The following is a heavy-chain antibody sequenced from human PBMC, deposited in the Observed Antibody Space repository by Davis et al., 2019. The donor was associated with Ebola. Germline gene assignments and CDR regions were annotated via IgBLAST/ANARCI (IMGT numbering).Heavy chain of an antibody. J-gene: IGHJ4*02. V-gene: IGHV3-30*02. CDR2: IQSDGSNK. Sequence: GESLKISCAASGFTFSYSGMHWVRQAPGKGLEWVAFIQSDGSNKYYADSVKGRFTISRDNSKNTVYLQLNILRPEDTAVYNCANYDSSGYYRAEDYWGQGTLVTVSS. CDR1: GFTFSYSG. CDR3: ANYDSSGYYRAEDY. D-gene: IGHD3-22*01.